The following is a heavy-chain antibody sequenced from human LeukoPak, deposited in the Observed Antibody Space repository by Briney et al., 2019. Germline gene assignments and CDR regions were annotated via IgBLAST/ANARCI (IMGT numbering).Heavy chain of an antibody. CDR2: INPNSGGT. D-gene: IGHD4-17*01. CDR1: GYTFTGYY. CDR3: ARVMTTVTILDY. J-gene: IGHJ4*02. V-gene: IGHV1-2*02. Sequence: ASVKVSCKASGYTFTGYYMHWARHAPGQGREWMGWINPNSGGTNYAQKFQGRVTMTRDTSISTAYMELSRLRFDDTAVYYCARVMTTVTILDYWGQGTLVTVSS.